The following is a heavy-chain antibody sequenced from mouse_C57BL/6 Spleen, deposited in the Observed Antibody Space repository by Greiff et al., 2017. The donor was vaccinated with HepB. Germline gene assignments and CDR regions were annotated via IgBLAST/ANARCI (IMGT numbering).Heavy chain of an antibody. J-gene: IGHJ3*01. CDR3: ARGKDSSGYGEFAY. V-gene: IGHV5-4*01. Sequence: EVQRVESGGGLVKPGGSLKLSCAASGFTFSSYAMSWVRQTPEKRLEWVATISDGGSYTYYPDNVKGRFTISRDNAKNNLYLQMSHLKSEEPAMYYCARGKDSSGYGEFAYWGQGTLVTVSA. D-gene: IGHD3-2*02. CDR2: ISDGGSYT. CDR1: GFTFSSYA.